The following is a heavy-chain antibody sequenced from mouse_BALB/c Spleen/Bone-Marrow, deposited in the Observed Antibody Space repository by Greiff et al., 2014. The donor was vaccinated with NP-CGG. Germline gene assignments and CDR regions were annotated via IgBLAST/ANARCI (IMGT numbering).Heavy chain of an antibody. Sequence: VKVEESGPGLVAPSQSLSITCTVSGFSLTSYGVHWVRQPPGKGLEWLGVIWAGGSTNYNSALMSRLSISEDNSKSQVFLKMNSRQTDDTAMYYCARGYLWYFDVWGAGTTVTVSS. V-gene: IGHV2-9*02. J-gene: IGHJ1*01. CDR3: ARGYLWYFDV. CDR1: GFSLTSYG. CDR2: IWAGGST.